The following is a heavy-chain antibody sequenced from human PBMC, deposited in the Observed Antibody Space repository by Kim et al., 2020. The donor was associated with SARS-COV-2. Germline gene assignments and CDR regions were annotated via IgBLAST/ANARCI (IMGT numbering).Heavy chain of an antibody. CDR1: GFTFSSYV. D-gene: IGHD6-13*01. CDR2: VSGIGGST. CDR3: ARTNRYSSSWYLFDY. J-gene: IGHJ4*01. Sequence: GGSLRLSCAASGFTFSSYVMTWVRQAPGQGVEWVSTVSGIGGSTFYADSVKGRFTISRDNSKNTLYLQVNSLRAEDTAVYYCARTNRYSSSWYLFDYWG. V-gene: IGHV3-23*01.